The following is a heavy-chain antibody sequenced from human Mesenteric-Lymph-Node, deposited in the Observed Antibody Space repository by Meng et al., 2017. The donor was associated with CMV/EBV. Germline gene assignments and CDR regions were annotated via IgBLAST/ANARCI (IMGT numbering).Heavy chain of an antibody. CDR1: GFTFSSYW. CDR3: ARGLSGDGTEGY. CDR2: ISYDGNKK. D-gene: IGHD2-15*01. V-gene: IGHV3-30*03. J-gene: IGHJ4*02. Sequence: GGSLRLSCAASGFTFSSYWMTWVRQAPGKALEWVAVISYDGNKKYYADSVNGRLSISRDNSKSTLYLQMNSLRVEDTAVYYCARGLSGDGTEGYWGQGTLVTVSS.